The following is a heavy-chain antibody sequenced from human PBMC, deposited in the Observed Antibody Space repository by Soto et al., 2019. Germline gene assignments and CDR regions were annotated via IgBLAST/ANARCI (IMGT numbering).Heavy chain of an antibody. J-gene: IGHJ3*02. Sequence: GGSLRLSCAASGFTFDDYAMHWVRQAPGKGLEWVSGISWNSDNIGYADSVKGRFTISRDNVKNTLYLQMNSLRAEDTALYYCAKDLYINYGDAIDIWGQGTMVTVSS. CDR3: AKDLYINYGDAIDI. CDR2: ISWNSDNI. CDR1: GFTFDDYA. V-gene: IGHV3-9*01. D-gene: IGHD4-4*01.